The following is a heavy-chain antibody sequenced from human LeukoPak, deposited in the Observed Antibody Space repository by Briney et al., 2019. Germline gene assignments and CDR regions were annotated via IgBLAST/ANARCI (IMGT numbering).Heavy chain of an antibody. V-gene: IGHV4-59*12. CDR3: ARDAHTRTVTTIDY. J-gene: IGHJ4*02. CDR2: IYYSGST. D-gene: IGHD4-17*01. Sequence: SETLSLTCTVSGGSISSYYWSWIRQPPGKGLEWIGYIYYSGSTNYNPSLKSRVTISVDTSRNQFSLKLSSVTAADTAVYYCARDAHTRTVTTIDYWGQGTLVTVSS. CDR1: GGSISSYY.